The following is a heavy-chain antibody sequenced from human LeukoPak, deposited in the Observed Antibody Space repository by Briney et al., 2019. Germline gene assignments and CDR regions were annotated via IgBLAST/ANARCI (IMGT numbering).Heavy chain of an antibody. V-gene: IGHV3-30*02. CDR3: AKDGLGYCSSTSCYTDY. Sequence: GGSLRLSCAVSGFTFSSYGMHWVRQAPGKGLEWVAFIRYDGSNKYYADSVKGRFTISRDNSKNTLYLQMNSLRAEDTAVYYCAKDGLGYCSSTSCYTDYWGQGTLVTVSS. J-gene: IGHJ4*02. CDR1: GFTFSSYG. CDR2: IRYDGSNK. D-gene: IGHD2-2*02.